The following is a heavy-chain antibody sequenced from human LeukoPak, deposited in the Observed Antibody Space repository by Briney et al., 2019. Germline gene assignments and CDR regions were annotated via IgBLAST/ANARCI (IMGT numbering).Heavy chain of an antibody. CDR1: GYSFTSYY. V-gene: IGHV5-51*01. J-gene: IGHJ4*02. CDR3: ARAYSSGWYDY. D-gene: IGHD6-19*01. Sequence: GESLKISCKGSGYSFTSYYIGWVLQMPGKGLEWTGIIYPGDSDTTYSPSFQGQFTISADKSISTAYLQCSSLKASDTAIYYCARAYSSGWYDYWGQGTLVTVSS. CDR2: IYPGDSDT.